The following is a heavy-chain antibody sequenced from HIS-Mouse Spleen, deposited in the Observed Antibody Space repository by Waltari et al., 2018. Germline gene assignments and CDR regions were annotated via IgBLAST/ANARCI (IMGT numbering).Heavy chain of an antibody. Sequence: QLQLQESGPGLVKPSETLSLTCTVSGGSIISSSYYWGWIRHPPGKGLEWIGSIYYSGSTYYSPSLQGRVTISVDTSKNQFSLKLSSVTAADTAVYYCAREIPYSSSWYDWYFDLWGRGTLVTVSS. CDR2: IYYSGST. CDR1: GGSIISSSYY. CDR3: AREIPYSSSWYDWYFDL. V-gene: IGHV4-39*07. D-gene: IGHD6-13*01. J-gene: IGHJ2*01.